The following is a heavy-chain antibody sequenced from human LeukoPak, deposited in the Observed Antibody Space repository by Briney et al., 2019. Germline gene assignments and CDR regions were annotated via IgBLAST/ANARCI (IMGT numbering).Heavy chain of an antibody. CDR3: ARDGRGLSPNFDY. J-gene: IGHJ4*02. V-gene: IGHV4-59*01. CDR1: GDSISSYY. Sequence: KSSETLSLTCTVSGDSISSYYWNWIRQPPGKGLEWIGYIYYSGSTNYNPSLKSRVTISVDTSKNQFSLKLSSVTAADTAVYYCARDGRGLSPNFDYWGQGTLVTVSS. CDR2: IYYSGST. D-gene: IGHD4/OR15-4a*01.